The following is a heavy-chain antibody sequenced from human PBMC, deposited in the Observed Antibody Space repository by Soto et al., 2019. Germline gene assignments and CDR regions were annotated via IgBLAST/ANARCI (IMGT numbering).Heavy chain of an antibody. D-gene: IGHD3-22*01. V-gene: IGHV3-30-3*01. CDR3: ARVFITLIALNWLDP. J-gene: IGHJ5*02. Sequence: QVQLVESGGGVVQPGRSLRLSCAASGFTFSSHAMHWVRQAPGKGLEWLALISYDGSSQYYADSVKGRFTISRDSSKNTVFLQMNSLRPEDTAVYYCARVFITLIALNWLDPWGQGTLVTVSS. CDR2: ISYDGSSQ. CDR1: GFTFSSHA.